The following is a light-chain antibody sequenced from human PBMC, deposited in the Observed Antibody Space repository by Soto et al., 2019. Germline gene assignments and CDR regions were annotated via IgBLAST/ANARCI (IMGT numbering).Light chain of an antibody. Sequence: ETLMTQSPANLSLCPGETATLSCRASQSISNNLSLYQQKLHHSPXXLXXTPXXXPTFIPARFSGSGSGTEFTLTISSLQSEDFAVYYCQQYGSSGTFGQGTKVDIK. V-gene: IGKV3D-15*01. CDR3: QQYGSSGT. CDR2: TPX. J-gene: IGKJ1*01. CDR1: QSISNN.